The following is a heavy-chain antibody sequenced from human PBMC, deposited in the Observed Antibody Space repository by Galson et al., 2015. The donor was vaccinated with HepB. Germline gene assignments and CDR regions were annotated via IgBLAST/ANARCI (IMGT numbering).Heavy chain of an antibody. CDR2: IWYDGSNK. D-gene: IGHD3-22*01. CDR1: GFTFSSYG. Sequence: SLRLSCAASGFTFSSYGMHWVRQAPGKGLEWVAVIWYDGSNKYYADSVKGRFTISRDNSKNTLYLQMNSLRAEDTAVYYCARETYYYDSSGYPGDYWGQGTLVTVSS. V-gene: IGHV3-33*08. CDR3: ARETYYYDSSGYPGDY. J-gene: IGHJ4*02.